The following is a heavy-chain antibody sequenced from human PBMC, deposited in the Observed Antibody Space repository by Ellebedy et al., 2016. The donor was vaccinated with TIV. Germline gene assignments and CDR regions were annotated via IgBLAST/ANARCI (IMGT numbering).Heavy chain of an antibody. D-gene: IGHD6-19*01. V-gene: IGHV3-53*01. CDR3: ASARDLCSSGWTDY. Sequence: GESLKISCAASGFTVNSNYMTWVRQAPGKGLEWVSVIYSGGATYYADSVKGRFTISRDTSKNMLFLQMSSLRAEDTAVYYCASARDLCSSGWTDYWGPGTLVTVSS. J-gene: IGHJ4*02. CDR2: IYSGGAT. CDR1: GFTVNSNY.